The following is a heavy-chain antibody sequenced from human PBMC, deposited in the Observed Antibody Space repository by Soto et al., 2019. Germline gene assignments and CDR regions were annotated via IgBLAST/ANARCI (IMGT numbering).Heavy chain of an antibody. CDR1: GYTFTSYG. V-gene: IGHV1-18*01. Sequence: ASVKVSCKASGYTFTSYGISWVRQAPGQGLERMGWISAYNGNTNYAQKLQGRVTMTTDTSTSTAYMELRSLRSDDTAVYYCARGPYYDILTGYSHWFDPWGQGTQVTVSS. CDR3: ARGPYYDILTGYSHWFDP. J-gene: IGHJ5*02. D-gene: IGHD3-9*01. CDR2: ISAYNGNT.